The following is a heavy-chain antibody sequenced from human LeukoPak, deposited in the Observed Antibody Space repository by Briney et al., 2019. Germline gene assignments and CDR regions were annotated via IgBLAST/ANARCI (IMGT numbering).Heavy chain of an antibody. Sequence: SQTLPLTCAISGDSVSSNSAAWNWIRQSPSRGLEWLGRTYYRSKWYNDYAVSVKSRITINPDTSKNQFSLQLNSVTPEDTAVYYCARLGIDSSGYYDWFDPWGQGTLVTVSS. CDR1: GDSVSSNSAA. D-gene: IGHD3-22*01. CDR2: TYYRSKWYN. CDR3: ARLGIDSSGYYDWFDP. J-gene: IGHJ5*02. V-gene: IGHV6-1*01.